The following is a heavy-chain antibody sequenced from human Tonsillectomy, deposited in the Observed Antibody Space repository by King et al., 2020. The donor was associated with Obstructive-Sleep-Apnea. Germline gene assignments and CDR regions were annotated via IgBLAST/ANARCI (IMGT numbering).Heavy chain of an antibody. CDR2: ISSSGITT. Sequence: VQLVESGGDLVKPGGSLGLSCAASGFIFSDYYMTWIRQAPGKGLEWVAYISSSGITTYYAASLKGRFTISRDNAKNSLYLQMNSLRADDTAVYYCAREGAVAENWFDPWGQGTLVTVSS. CDR3: AREGAVAENWFDP. V-gene: IGHV3-11*01. CDR1: GFIFSDYY. J-gene: IGHJ5*02. D-gene: IGHD6-19*01.